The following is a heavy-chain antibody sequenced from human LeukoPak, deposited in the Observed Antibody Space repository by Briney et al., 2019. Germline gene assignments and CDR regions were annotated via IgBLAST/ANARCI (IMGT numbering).Heavy chain of an antibody. Sequence: GGSLRLSCAASGFTFSSFGMSWVRQAPGKGLEWVSSISGGGGSTFYADSVKGRFTISRDNSKNTLYLQMNSLRAEDTAVYYCATGGGYTSGWNFDYWGQGTLVTVSS. D-gene: IGHD6-19*01. CDR1: GFTFSSFG. V-gene: IGHV3-23*01. J-gene: IGHJ4*02. CDR2: ISGGGGST. CDR3: ATGGGYTSGWNFDY.